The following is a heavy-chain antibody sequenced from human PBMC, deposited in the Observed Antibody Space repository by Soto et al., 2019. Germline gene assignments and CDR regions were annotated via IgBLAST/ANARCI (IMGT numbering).Heavy chain of an antibody. J-gene: IGHJ5*02. CDR1: GGSISSSSYY. CDR3: ATNFDWLLQSSNWFDP. V-gene: IGHV4-39*01. CDR2: IYYSGST. Sequence: SETLSLTCTVSGGSISSSSYYWGWIRQPPGKGLEWIGSIYYSGSTYYNPSLKSRVTISVDTSKNQFSLKLSSVTAADTAVYYCATNFDWLLQSSNWFDPWGQGTLVTVSS. D-gene: IGHD3-9*01.